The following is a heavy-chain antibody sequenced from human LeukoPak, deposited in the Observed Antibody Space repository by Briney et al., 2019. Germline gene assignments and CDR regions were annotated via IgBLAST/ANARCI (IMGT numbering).Heavy chain of an antibody. V-gene: IGHV1-69*13. D-gene: IGHD5-18*01. Sequence: SVKVSCKASGYTFTSYGISWVRQAPGQGLEWMGGIIPIFGTANYAQKFQGRVTITADESTSTAYMELSSLRSEDTAVYYCARVRELWLEAFDYWGQGTLVTVSS. J-gene: IGHJ4*02. CDR3: ARVRELWLEAFDY. CDR2: IIPIFGTA. CDR1: GYTFTSYG.